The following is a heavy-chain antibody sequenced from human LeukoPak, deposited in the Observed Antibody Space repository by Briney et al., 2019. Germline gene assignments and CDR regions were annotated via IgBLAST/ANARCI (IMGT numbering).Heavy chain of an antibody. CDR3: ARRRIAAAGIHNWFDP. V-gene: IGHV4-34*01. CDR1: GGSFSGYY. D-gene: IGHD6-13*01. CDR2: INHSGST. Sequence: SETLSLTCAVYGGSFSGYYRSWIRQPPGKGLEWIGEINHSGSTNYNPYPKSRVTISVDTSKNQFYLKLSSVTAADTAVYYCARRRIAAAGIHNWFDPWGQGTLVTVSS. J-gene: IGHJ5*02.